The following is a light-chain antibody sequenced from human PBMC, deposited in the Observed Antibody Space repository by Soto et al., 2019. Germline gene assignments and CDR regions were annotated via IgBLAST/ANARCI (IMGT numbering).Light chain of an antibody. CDR1: NIGGKN. J-gene: IGLJ3*02. V-gene: IGLV3-21*02. Sequence: SYVLTQPPSVSVAPGQTARFTCGGDNIGGKNVHWYQQKPGQAPILVVHDDTDRPSGIPERFSGFNSGNTATLTISRVEAGDEADYYCQVWDNSSDLWVFGGGTKLTVL. CDR3: QVWDNSSDLWV. CDR2: DDT.